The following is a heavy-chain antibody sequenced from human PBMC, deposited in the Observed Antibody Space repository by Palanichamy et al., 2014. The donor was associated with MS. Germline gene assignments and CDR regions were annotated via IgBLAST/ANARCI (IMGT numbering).Heavy chain of an antibody. J-gene: IGHJ6*02. CDR1: GYTFTSYY. CDR2: INPSGGST. CDR3: ARPERQELAAAELWYYYGMDV. D-gene: IGHD6-13*01. Sequence: VQLVQSGAEVKKPGASVKVSCKASGYTFTSYYMHWVRQAPGQGLEWMGIINPSGGSTSYAQKFQGRVTMTRDTSTSTVYMELSSLRSEDTAVYYCARPERQELAAAELWYYYGMDVWGQGTTVTVSS. V-gene: IGHV1-46*01.